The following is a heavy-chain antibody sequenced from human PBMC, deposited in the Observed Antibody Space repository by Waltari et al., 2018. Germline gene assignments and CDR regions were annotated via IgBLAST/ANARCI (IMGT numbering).Heavy chain of an antibody. CDR1: GFTFSSYA. Sequence: EVQLLESGGGLVQPGGSLRVSCAASGFTFSSYAMSWVRKAPGKGLEWVSGISGSGGSTYYADSVKGLFTISRDNSKNTLYLQMNSLRAEDTAMYYCARQGMTAAGPTEFDYWGQGTLVTVSS. CDR2: ISGSGGST. V-gene: IGHV3-23*01. D-gene: IGHD6-13*01. J-gene: IGHJ4*02. CDR3: ARQGMTAAGPTEFDY.